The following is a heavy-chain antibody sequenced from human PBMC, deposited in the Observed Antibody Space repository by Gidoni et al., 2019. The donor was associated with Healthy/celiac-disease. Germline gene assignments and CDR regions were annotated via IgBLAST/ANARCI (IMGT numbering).Heavy chain of an antibody. Sequence: QVQLQESGPGLVKPSETLSLTCTVSGGSISSYYWSWIRQPPGKGLEWIGYIYYSGNTNYNPSLKSRVTISVDTSKNQFSLKLSSVTAADTAVYYCARSMLGYFDYWGQGTLVTVSS. CDR2: IYYSGNT. V-gene: IGHV4-59*08. D-gene: IGHD3-10*02. J-gene: IGHJ4*02. CDR1: GGSISSYY. CDR3: ARSMLGYFDY.